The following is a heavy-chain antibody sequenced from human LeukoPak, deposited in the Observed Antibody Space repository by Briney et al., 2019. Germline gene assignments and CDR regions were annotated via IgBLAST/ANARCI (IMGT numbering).Heavy chain of an antibody. CDR1: GGSISSSSYY. Sequence: SETLSLTCTVSGGSISSSSYYWGWIRQPPGKGLEWIGSIYYSGSTYYNPSLESRVTISVDTSKNQFSLKLSSVTAADTAVYYCARVGGTNYYYYGIDVWGQGTTVTVSS. CDR3: ARVGGTNYYYYGIDV. D-gene: IGHD1-26*01. J-gene: IGHJ6*02. CDR2: IYYSGST. V-gene: IGHV4-39*07.